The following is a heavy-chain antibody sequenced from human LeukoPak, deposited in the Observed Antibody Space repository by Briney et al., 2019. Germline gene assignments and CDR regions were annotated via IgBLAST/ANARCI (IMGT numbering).Heavy chain of an antibody. J-gene: IGHJ4*02. CDR1: GGSISSYY. CDR3: ARVQGMGGYYLIDY. CDR2: IYYSGST. V-gene: IGHV4-59*01. D-gene: IGHD3-22*01. Sequence: SETLSLTCTVSGGSISSYYWSWIRQPPGKGLEWIGYIYYSGSTNYNPSLKSRVTISVDTSKNQFSLKLSSVTAADTAVYYCARVQGMGGYYLIDYWGQGTLVTVSS.